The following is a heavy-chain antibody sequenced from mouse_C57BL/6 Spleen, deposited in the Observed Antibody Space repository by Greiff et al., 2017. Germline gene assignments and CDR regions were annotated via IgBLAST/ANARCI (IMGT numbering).Heavy chain of an antibody. CDR1: GYTFTDYY. D-gene: IGHD3-1*01. CDR3: AREGYCNSIDY. J-gene: IGHJ2*01. V-gene: IGHV1-22*01. CDR2: IDPNNGGT. Sequence: EVQLQQPGPELVKPGASVKMSCKASGYTFTDYYMHWVKQSPGKGLEWIGYIDPNNGGTSYNQKFKGKATLTVNKSSSTAYMELRSLTSEDSAVYYCAREGYCNSIDYWGQGTTLTVSS.